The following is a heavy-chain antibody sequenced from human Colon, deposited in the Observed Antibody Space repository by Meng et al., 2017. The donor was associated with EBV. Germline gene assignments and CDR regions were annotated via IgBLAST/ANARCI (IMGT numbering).Heavy chain of an antibody. CDR3: ARVAVGISSFDY. V-gene: IGHV6-1*01. J-gene: IGHJ4*02. Sequence: QRRLQQSEPGLGKPLPTPPPPFASPWDSVSSNSAAWNWIRQSPSRGLEWLGRTYYRSKWYNDYAVSVKSRITINPDTSKNQFSLPLNSVTPEDTAVYYCARVAVGISSFDYWGQGTLVTVSS. D-gene: IGHD1-26*01. CDR1: WDSVSSNSAA. CDR2: TYYRSKWYN.